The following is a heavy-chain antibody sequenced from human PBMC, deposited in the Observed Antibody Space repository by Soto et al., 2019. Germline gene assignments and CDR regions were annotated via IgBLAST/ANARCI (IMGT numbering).Heavy chain of an antibody. Sequence: QVQLVQSGAEVKKPGASVKVSCKASGYTLNIYGITWVRQAPGQGLEWVGWISGYDGKTNYAQKYQDRVTMTTDTYTTTAYMELRGLRSDDTAVYYCARGLPSDYWGQGTLVTVSS. CDR2: ISGYDGKT. V-gene: IGHV1-18*01. D-gene: IGHD5-12*01. CDR1: GYTLNIYG. J-gene: IGHJ4*02. CDR3: ARGLPSDY.